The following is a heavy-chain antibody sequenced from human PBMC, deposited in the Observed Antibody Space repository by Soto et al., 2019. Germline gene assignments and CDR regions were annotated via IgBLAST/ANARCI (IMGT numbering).Heavy chain of an antibody. Sequence: QVQLVESGGGVVQPGRSLRLSCAASGFTFSSYGMHWVRQAPGKGLEWVAVIWYDGSNKYYADSVKGRFTISRDNSKNTLYLQMNSLRAEDTAVYYCAREHFWGDYSSNWYGIGYWGQGTLVTVSS. D-gene: IGHD6-13*01. CDR3: AREHFWGDYSSNWYGIGY. J-gene: IGHJ4*02. CDR1: GFTFSSYG. CDR2: IWYDGSNK. V-gene: IGHV3-33*01.